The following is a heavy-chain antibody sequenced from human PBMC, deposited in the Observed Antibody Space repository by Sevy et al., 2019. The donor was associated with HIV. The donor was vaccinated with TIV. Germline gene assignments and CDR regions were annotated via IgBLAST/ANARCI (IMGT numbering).Heavy chain of an antibody. CDR1: GFSVNMYW. CDR3: ARDCSSTSCLWGLDV. CDR2: IKRDGSEK. Sequence: GGSLRLSCTASGFSVNMYWMSWVRQAPGQGLEWVAHIKRDGSEKYYVDSVRGRFTISRDNAKNSLYLQMNSLRAEDTAVYYCARDCSSTSCLWGLDVWGQGTTVTVSS. J-gene: IGHJ6*02. D-gene: IGHD2-2*01. V-gene: IGHV3-7*03.